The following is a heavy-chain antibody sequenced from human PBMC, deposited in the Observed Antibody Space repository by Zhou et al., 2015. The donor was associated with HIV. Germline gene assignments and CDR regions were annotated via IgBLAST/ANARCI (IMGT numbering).Heavy chain of an antibody. CDR2: IIPIFGTA. D-gene: IGHD1/OR15-1a*01. Sequence: QVQLVQSGAEVKKPGSSVKVSCKASGGTFSSYAISWVRQAPGQGLEWMGGIIPIFGTANYAQKFQGRVTITADESTSTAYMELSSLRSGDTAIYFCARGHAYLEHRMESTFYFRRNHLDVWGQGSQVVVS. CDR3: ARGHAYLEHRMESTFYFRRNHLDV. CDR1: GGTFSSYA. J-gene: IGHJ4*02. V-gene: IGHV1-69*01.